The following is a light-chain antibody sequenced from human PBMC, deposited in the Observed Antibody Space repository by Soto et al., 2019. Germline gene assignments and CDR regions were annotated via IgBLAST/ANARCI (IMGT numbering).Light chain of an antibody. V-gene: IGKV3-15*01. CDR1: QSVDRSY. CDR3: QQCDNWPLIT. J-gene: IGKJ5*01. CDR2: GAS. Sequence: EIVLTQSPGTLSLSPGERATLSCRASQSVDRSYLAWYQQKPGQAPRLLIYGASIRATGVPARFSGSGSGTAFTLTITSLQSEDFALYYCQQCDNWPLITFGQGTRLEIK.